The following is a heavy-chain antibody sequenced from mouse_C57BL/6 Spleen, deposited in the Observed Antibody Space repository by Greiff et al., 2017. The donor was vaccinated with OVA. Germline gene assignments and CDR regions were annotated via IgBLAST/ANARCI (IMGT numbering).Heavy chain of an antibody. CDR3: ARRGDYGSSHYYAMDY. V-gene: IGHV5-17*01. J-gene: IGHJ4*01. D-gene: IGHD1-1*01. Sequence: EVKVVESGGGLVKPGGSLKLSCAASGFTFSDYGMHWVRQAPEKGLEWVAYISSGSSTIYYADTVKGRFTISRDNAKNTLFLQMTRLRSEDTAMYYWARRGDYGSSHYYAMDYWGQGTSVTVSS. CDR2: ISSGSSTI. CDR1: GFTFSDYG.